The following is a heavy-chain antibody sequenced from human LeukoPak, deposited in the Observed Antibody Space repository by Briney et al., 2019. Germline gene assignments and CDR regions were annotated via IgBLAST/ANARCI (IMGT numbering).Heavy chain of an antibody. V-gene: IGHV1-46*01. J-gene: IGHJ4*02. D-gene: IGHD4-11*01. CDR3: ARAFNSIQPLDY. CDR2: IHPDGGST. CDR1: GYTFTDYY. Sequence: ASVKVSCKASGYTFTDYYIHWVRQAPGHRLESMGYIHPDGGSTNYAQKFQGRVTMTSDMSTNTVYMELRSLRSEDTAMYYCARAFNSIQPLDYWGQGTLVTVSS.